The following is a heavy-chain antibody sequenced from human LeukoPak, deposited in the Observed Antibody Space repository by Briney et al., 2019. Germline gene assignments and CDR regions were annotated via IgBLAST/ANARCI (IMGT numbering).Heavy chain of an antibody. CDR1: GVTFSDYW. J-gene: IGHJ4*02. CDR3: ASRRHGYAGTLIDY. CDR2: INSDGSFT. Sequence: PGVSLRLSCGASGVTFSDYWLHRVRQAPGRALVRVSRINSDGSFTSYADFVKGRFTISRDDAKNTLYLQRNSLRAEDTAIYCCASRRHGYAGTLIDYWGQGTLVTVSS. D-gene: IGHD4-23*01. V-gene: IGHV3-74*01.